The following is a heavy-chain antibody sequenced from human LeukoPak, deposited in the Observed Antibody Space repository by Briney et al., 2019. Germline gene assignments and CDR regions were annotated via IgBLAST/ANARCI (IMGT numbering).Heavy chain of an antibody. J-gene: IGHJ4*02. Sequence: GESLKISCTGSGYTFTTSWIGCVRQMPGKGLEWMAISNPGYSDTRYIPSFQGQVTLSADKSISTPYLQWSSLEASDTPMYYCARQGGSGVSLGYWGQGTLVTVSS. V-gene: IGHV5-51*01. CDR1: GYTFTTSW. CDR3: ARQGGSGVSLGY. D-gene: IGHD3-10*01. CDR2: SNPGYSDT.